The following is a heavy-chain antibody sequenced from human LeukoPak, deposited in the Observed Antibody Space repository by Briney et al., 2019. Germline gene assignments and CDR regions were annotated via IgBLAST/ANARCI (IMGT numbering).Heavy chain of an antibody. V-gene: IGHV3-23*01. CDR1: GFMFNNFG. CDR3: AKGFYGSGSSYFDA. Sequence: GGSLRLSCTASGFMFNNFGLSWVRQPPGKGLEWVSAIGMGGDTYYADAVRGRFTISRDNFKNTLFLQMNSLSAVDTAIYYCAKGFYGSGSSYFDAWGQGILVSVSS. D-gene: IGHD3-10*01. J-gene: IGHJ4*02. CDR2: IGMGGDT.